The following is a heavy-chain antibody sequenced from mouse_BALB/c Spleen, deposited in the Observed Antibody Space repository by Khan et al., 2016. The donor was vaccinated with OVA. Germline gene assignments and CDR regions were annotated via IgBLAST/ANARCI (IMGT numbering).Heavy chain of an antibody. D-gene: IGHD3-3*01. V-gene: IGHV1S135*01. CDR1: DYSFTSYY. CDR2: IDPFNGGT. CDR3: ARGTFDY. J-gene: IGHJ3*01. Sequence: VQLQQSGPELMKPGASVNISCKASDYSFTSYYIHWVKQSHGKSIEWIGYIDPFNGGTDYNQKLKGKATLTVDKSSKTAYMHLSSLTSEDSAVYYCARGTFDYWGQGTLVTVSA.